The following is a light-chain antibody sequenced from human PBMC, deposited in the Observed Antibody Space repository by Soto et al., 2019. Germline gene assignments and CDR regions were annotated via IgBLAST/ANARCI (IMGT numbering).Light chain of an antibody. CDR3: QQYGSSPLT. CDR1: QSVGIN. Sequence: EVVMTQSPAILSVSPGERATLSCRASQSVGINVAWYQQKPGQAPRLLIYGASTRATGSPDMFSGSGSGTDFTLTISRLEPEDFAVFYCQQYGSSPLTFGAGTKGDIK. J-gene: IGKJ4*01. CDR2: GAS. V-gene: IGKV3-20*01.